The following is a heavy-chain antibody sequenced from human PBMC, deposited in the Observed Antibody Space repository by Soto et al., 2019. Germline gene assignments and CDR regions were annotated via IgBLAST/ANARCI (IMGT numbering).Heavy chain of an antibody. V-gene: IGHV3-7*04. Sequence: GGSLRLSCAASGFTFSTYWMSWVRQAPGKGLEWVANINQDGRAAWYVDSVKGRFTISRDNAKKSLYLQMNSLRLEDTAVYYCARGDYHDTLGPFSDALDIWGPGTVVTVSS. CDR2: INQDGRAA. J-gene: IGHJ3*02. CDR1: GFTFSTYW. D-gene: IGHD3-22*01. CDR3: ARGDYHDTLGPFSDALDI.